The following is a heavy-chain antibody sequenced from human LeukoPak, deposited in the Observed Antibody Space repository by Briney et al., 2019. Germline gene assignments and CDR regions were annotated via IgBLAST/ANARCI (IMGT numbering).Heavy chain of an antibody. J-gene: IGHJ4*02. CDR2: ISGSGGST. CDR3: AKELRVH. Sequence: SGGSLRLSCAPSGFTFCRYGMCWVRQAPGEGVEWVSAISGSGGSTYYADSVKGRFTISRDNSKNTLYLQMNSLRAEDTAVYYCAKELRVHWGQGTLVTVSS. V-gene: IGHV3-23*01. CDR1: GFTFCRYG. D-gene: IGHD4-17*01.